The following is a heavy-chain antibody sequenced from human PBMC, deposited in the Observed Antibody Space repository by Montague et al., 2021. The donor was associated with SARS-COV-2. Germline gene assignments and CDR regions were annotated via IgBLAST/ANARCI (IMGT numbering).Heavy chain of an antibody. J-gene: IGHJ6*02. Sequence: SETLSLTCNLSGGSIRNYYWSWIRQPSGKGLEWIGRIYSSGSIKXNPPQKTRITLSVDTSKNQLSLRLNSVTAADAAVYYCARNPGEYYGMDVWGQGTTVTVSS. V-gene: IGHV4-4*07. D-gene: IGHD3-16*01. CDR2: IYSSGSI. CDR1: GGSIRNYY. CDR3: ARNPGEYYGMDV.